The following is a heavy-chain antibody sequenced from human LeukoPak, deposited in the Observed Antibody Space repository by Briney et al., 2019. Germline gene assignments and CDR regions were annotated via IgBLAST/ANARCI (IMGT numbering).Heavy chain of an antibody. J-gene: IGHJ5*02. CDR3: ARADCSSSTLRRSWFDP. Sequence: SGGSLRLSCAASGFSFSRYSMNWVRQVPGKGLEWVSSISTSSRYIYYKDSVRGRFTISRDDAKNSLYLEMNSLRAEDTAVYYCARADCSSSTLRRSWFDPWGQGTLVTVSS. CDR1: GFSFSRYS. V-gene: IGHV3-21*01. CDR2: ISTSSRYI. D-gene: IGHD2-2*01.